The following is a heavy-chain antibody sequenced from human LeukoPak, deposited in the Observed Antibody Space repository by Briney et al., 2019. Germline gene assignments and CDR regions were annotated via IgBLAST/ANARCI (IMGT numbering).Heavy chain of an antibody. Sequence: GGSLRLSCAASGFTFTNYGMSWVRQAPGKGLEWVSSISSSSSYIYYADSVKGRFTISRDNAKNSLYLQMNSLRAEDTAVYYCARDRPLGYHYDSSGHVYWGQGTLVTVSS. D-gene: IGHD3-22*01. CDR2: ISSSSSYI. CDR3: ARDRPLGYHYDSSGHVY. V-gene: IGHV3-21*01. J-gene: IGHJ4*02. CDR1: GFTFTNYG.